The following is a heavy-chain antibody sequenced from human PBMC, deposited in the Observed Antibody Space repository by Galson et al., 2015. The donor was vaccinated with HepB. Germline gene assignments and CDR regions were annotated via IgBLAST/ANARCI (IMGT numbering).Heavy chain of an antibody. CDR3: ARVDYDFWSGYYSNYYYMAV. V-gene: IGHV1-18*01. D-gene: IGHD3-3*01. J-gene: IGHJ6*03. CDR2: IRADNGNT. Sequence: SVKVSCKASGYTFTNYGIGWVRQAPGQGLEWMGWIRADNGNTKYAQKLQGRVTMTTDTSTSPAYMELRSLRSDDTAVYYCARVDYDFWSGYYSNYYYMAVWGKGTTVTVSS. CDR1: GYTFTNYG.